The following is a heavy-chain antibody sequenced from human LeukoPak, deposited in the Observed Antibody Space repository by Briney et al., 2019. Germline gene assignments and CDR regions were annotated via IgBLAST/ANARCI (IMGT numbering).Heavy chain of an antibody. CDR1: GFTFSSYS. V-gene: IGHV3-7*03. J-gene: IGHJ4*02. Sequence: GGSLRLSCAASGFTFSSYSMNWVRQAPGKGLEWVANIKADGSQQYYVDSVRGRFTITRDNAENSLYLQMNSLRAEDTAVYYCTRNSLDYWGLGTLVTVSS. CDR3: TRNSLDY. CDR2: IKADGSQQ.